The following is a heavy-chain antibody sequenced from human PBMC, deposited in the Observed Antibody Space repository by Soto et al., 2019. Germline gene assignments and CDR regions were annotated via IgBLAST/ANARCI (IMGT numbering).Heavy chain of an antibody. V-gene: IGHV4-39*01. D-gene: IGHD2-21*02. CDR1: GESISSSSYY. CDR2: IYYSGRT. CDR3: ARQRTTVVTQAYFDH. J-gene: IGHJ4*02. Sequence: SETLSLTCIVSGESISSSSYYWGWIRQPPGKGLEWIGSIYYSGRTYYNPPFKSRVTISIDTSKNQFSLKLSSVTATDTAVYYCARQRTTVVTQAYFDHWGQGALVTVSS.